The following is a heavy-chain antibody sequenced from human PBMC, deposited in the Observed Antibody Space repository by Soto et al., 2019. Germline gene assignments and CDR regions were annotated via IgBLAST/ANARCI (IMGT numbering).Heavy chain of an antibody. CDR1: GFTVSSNY. D-gene: IGHD2-21*01. CDR3: ARGAMVIPPDYYYGMDV. CDR2: IYSGGTT. Sequence: EVQLVESGGGLMQPGGSLRLSCEASGFTVSSNYMSWVRQAPGKGLEWVSVIYSGGTTYYADSVRGRFTISRDDSKNTLYLQMNSLRGEDTAVYYCARGAMVIPPDYYYGMDVWGQGTTVTVSS. V-gene: IGHV3-53*01. J-gene: IGHJ6*02.